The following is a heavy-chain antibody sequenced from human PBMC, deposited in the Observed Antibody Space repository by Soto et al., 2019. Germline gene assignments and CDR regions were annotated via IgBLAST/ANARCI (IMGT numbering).Heavy chain of an antibody. CDR1: GYTFTSYC. V-gene: IGHV1-18*01. D-gene: IGHD1-1*01. CDR3: AKDRPRRTSGYFFDY. Sequence: GASVKVCCKASGYTFTSYCISWVRQAPGQGLEWMGWITTDKGKTTYAQRFQGRVTMTTDTSTSTAYMELRSLRSDDTALYYCAKDRPRRTSGYFFDYWGQGTPVTVSS. CDR2: ITTDKGKT. J-gene: IGHJ4*02.